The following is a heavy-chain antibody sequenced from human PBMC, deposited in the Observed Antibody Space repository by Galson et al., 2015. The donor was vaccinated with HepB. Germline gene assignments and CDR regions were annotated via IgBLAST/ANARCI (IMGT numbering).Heavy chain of an antibody. CDR1: GGTFSSYA. CDR3: ARDSVPLPTDCSSTSCYMGYYYMDV. J-gene: IGHJ6*03. CDR2: IIPIFGTA. D-gene: IGHD2-2*02. V-gene: IGHV1-69*13. Sequence: SVKVSCKASGGTFSSYAISWVRQAPGQGLEWMGGIIPIFGTANYAQKFQGRVTITADESTSTAYMELSSLRSEDTAVYYCARDSVPLPTDCSSTSCYMGYYYMDVWGKGTTVTVSS.